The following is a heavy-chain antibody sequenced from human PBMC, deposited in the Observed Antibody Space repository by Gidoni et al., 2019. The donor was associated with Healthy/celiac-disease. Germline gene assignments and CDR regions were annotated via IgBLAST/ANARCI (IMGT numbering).Heavy chain of an antibody. V-gene: IGHV1-8*01. J-gene: IGHJ3*02. D-gene: IGHD6-13*01. Sequence: QVQLVQSGAEVKKPGASVKVSCKASGYTFTSYDINCVRQATGQGLEWMGWMNPNSGNTGYAQKFQGRVTMTRNTSISTAYMELSSLRSEDTAVYYCASPGIAAAGYDAFDIWGQGTMVTVSS. CDR2: MNPNSGNT. CDR1: GYTFTSYD. CDR3: ASPGIAAAGYDAFDI.